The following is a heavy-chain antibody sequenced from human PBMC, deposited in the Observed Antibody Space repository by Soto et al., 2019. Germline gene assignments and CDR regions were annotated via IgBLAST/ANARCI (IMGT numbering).Heavy chain of an antibody. V-gene: IGHV1-69*13. Sequence: SVKVSCKASGGTFSSYAISWVRQAPGQGLEWMGGIIPIFGTANYAQKFQGRVTITADESTSTAYMELSSLRSEDTAVYYCARAITMVRGVISNEYYYGMDVWGQGTTVTVSS. CDR2: IIPIFGTA. D-gene: IGHD3-10*01. CDR1: GGTFSSYA. CDR3: ARAITMVRGVISNEYYYGMDV. J-gene: IGHJ6*02.